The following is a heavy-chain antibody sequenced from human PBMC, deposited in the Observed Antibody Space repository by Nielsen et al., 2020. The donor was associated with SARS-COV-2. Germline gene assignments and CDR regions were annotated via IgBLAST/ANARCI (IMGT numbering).Heavy chain of an antibody. J-gene: IGHJ6*02. CDR2: FNCNGGST. V-gene: IGHV3-20*01. Sequence: GSLRLSCAASGFPFDDYGMSWVRPAPGKGLEWVSGFNCNGGSTGYADSVKGRFTISRDNAKNSLYLQMNSLRAEDTALYHCARVIAADWRSIYYYYYGMDVWGQGTTVTVSS. CDR3: ARVIAADWRSIYYYYYGMDV. D-gene: IGHD6-13*01. CDR1: GFPFDDYG.